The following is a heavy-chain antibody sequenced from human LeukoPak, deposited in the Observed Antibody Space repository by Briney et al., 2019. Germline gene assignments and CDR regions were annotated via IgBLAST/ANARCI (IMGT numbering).Heavy chain of an antibody. CDR3: AKEAQRGFDYSNSLEY. V-gene: IGHV3-33*06. D-gene: IGHD4-11*01. CDR1: GFTFSHCG. CDR2: IWSDGTNQ. J-gene: IGHJ4*02. Sequence: RAGGSLRLSCAASGFTFSHCGLHWVRQAPGKGLEWVAVIWSDGTNQFYADSVKGRFTISRDSSQKTVYLEMHSLRTEDTAMYYCAKEAQRGFDYSNSLEYWGPGTLVTVSS.